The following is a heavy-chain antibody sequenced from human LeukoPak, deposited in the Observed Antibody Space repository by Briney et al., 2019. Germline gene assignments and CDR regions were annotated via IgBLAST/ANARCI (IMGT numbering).Heavy chain of an antibody. CDR3: ARERGRPIFGVVKHWFDP. CDR1: GFTFSSYK. Sequence: GGSLRLSCAASGFTFSSYKMNWVRQAPGKGLEWVSSISSGSGYIYYADSVKGRFTISRDNAKNSLYLQMNSLSAEDTAVYYCARERGRPIFGVVKHWFDPWGQGTLVTVSS. D-gene: IGHD3-3*02. V-gene: IGHV3-21*01. CDR2: ISSGSGYI. J-gene: IGHJ5*02.